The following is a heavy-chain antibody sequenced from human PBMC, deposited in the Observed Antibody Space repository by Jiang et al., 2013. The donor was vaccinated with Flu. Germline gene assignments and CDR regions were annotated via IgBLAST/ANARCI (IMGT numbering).Heavy chain of an antibody. D-gene: IGHD3-22*01. V-gene: IGHV1-69*04. CDR3: ASSYPLQYYYDSSVYSHDAFDI. CDR2: IIPILDIA. CDR1: GGTFSSYA. J-gene: IGHJ3*02. Sequence: GAEVKKPGSSVKVSCKASGGTFSSYAISWVRQAPGQGLEWMGRIIPILDIANYPQKFQGRVTITADKSTTTAYMELSSLRSEDTAVYYCASSYPLQYYYDSSVYSHDAFDIWGLGTMVTVSS.